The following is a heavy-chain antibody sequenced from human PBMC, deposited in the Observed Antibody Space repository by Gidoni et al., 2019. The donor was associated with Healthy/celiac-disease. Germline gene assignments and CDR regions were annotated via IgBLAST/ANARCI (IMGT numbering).Heavy chain of an antibody. Sequence: QVQLVESGGGVVQPGRSLRLSCAASGFTFSSYGMHWVRQAPGKGLEWVAVISYDGSNKYYADSVKGRFTISRDNSKNTLYLQMNSLRAEDTAVYYCAKVVMVRGVTTDYWGQGTLVTVSS. CDR3: AKVVMVRGVTTDY. CDR1: GFTFSSYG. D-gene: IGHD3-10*01. CDR2: ISYDGSNK. J-gene: IGHJ4*02. V-gene: IGHV3-30*18.